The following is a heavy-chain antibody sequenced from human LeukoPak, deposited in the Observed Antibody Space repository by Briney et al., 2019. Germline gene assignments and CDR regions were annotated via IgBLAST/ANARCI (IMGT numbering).Heavy chain of an antibody. CDR1: GFTFSSYS. V-gene: IGHV3-21*01. Sequence: GGSLRLSCAASGFTFSSYSMNWVRQAPGKGLEWVSSISSSSSYIYYADSVKGRFTISRDNAKNSLYLQMNSLRAEDTAVYYCARDKLLWFGELLSGYYGMDVWGKGTTVTVSS. J-gene: IGHJ6*04. D-gene: IGHD3-10*01. CDR2: ISSSSSYI. CDR3: ARDKLLWFGELLSGYYGMDV.